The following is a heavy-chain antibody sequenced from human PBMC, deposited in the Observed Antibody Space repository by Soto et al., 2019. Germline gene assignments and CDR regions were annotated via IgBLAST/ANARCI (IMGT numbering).Heavy chain of an antibody. J-gene: IGHJ4*02. CDR2: IIPILGIA. D-gene: IGHD5-12*01. CDR1: GGTFSSYT. V-gene: IGHV1-69*02. Sequence: QVQLVQSGAEVKKPGSSVKVSCKASGGTFSSYTISWVRQAPGQGLEWMGRIIPILGIANYAQKFQGRVTITADKSTSTAYMELSSLRFEDTAVYYCARSYGGYTLSGEDYGGQGTLVTVSS. CDR3: ARSYGGYTLSGEDY.